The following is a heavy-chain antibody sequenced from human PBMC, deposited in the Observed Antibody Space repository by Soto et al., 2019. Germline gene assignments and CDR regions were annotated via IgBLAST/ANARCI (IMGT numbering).Heavy chain of an antibody. CDR3: AKGRLAALFDP. CDR1: GFSVTNNY. J-gene: IGHJ5*02. Sequence: SCAASGFSVTNNYMNWVRQAPGKGLEWVSIIDIGGNTYYADSVKDRFTISRDNSKNTLYPQMNSLRAEDTAVYYCAKGRLAALFDPWGQGTLVTVSS. V-gene: IGHV3-66*01. CDR2: IDIGGNT.